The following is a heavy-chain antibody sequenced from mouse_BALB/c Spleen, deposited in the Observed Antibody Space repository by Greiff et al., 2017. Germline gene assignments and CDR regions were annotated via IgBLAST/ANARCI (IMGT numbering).Heavy chain of an antibody. CDR2: IWSGGST. V-gene: IGHV2-2*02. Sequence: VQLVESGPGLVQPSQSLSITCTVSGFSLTSYGVHWVRQSPGKGLEWLGVIWSGGSTDYNAAFISRLSISKDNSKSQVFFKMNSLQANDTAIYYCARKRRVPLDYAMDYWGQGTSVTVSS. D-gene: IGHD6-1*01. CDR1: GFSLTSYG. CDR3: ARKRRVPLDYAMDY. J-gene: IGHJ4*01.